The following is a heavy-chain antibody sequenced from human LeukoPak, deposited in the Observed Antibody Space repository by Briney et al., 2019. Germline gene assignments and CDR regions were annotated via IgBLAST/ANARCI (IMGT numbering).Heavy chain of an antibody. V-gene: IGHV3-30*04. D-gene: IGHD3-22*01. CDR1: GFIFSSYA. CDR3: AREQDYYYDSSGYTL. Sequence: GGSLRLSCAASGFIFSSYAMHWVRQAPGKGLEWVAVISYDGSNKYYADSVKGRFTISRDNSKNSLYLQMNSLRAEDTAVYYCAREQDYYYDSSGYTLWGQGTLVTVSS. J-gene: IGHJ4*02. CDR2: ISYDGSNK.